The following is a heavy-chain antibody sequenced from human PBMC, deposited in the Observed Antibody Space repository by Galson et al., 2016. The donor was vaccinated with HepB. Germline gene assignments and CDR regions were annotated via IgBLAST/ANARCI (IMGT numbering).Heavy chain of an antibody. D-gene: IGHD5-12*01. J-gene: IGHJ3*01. CDR2: IYYSGST. CDR3: AKVGRYSFDV. Sequence: SETLSLTCVVSGGSISSSSYYWGCIRQPPGKGLEWIGSIYYSGSTYYNPSLKSRVTISVDTSKNQFSLRLTSVTAADTAVYYCAKVGRYSFDVWGPGTMVTVSS. V-gene: IGHV4-39*07. CDR1: GGSISSSSYY.